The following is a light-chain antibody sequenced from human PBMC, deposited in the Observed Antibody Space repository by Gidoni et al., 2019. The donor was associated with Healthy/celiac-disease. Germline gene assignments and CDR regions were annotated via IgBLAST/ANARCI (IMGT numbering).Light chain of an antibody. CDR2: WAS. CDR3: QQYYSTPRT. Sequence: DIVMTQSPDSLAVSLGERATINCKSSQSVLYSSDNKNYLAWYQQKPGQPPKPLIYWASTRESGVLDRFSGSGSGTDFTLTITSLQAEDVAVYYCQQYYSTPRTFGQGTKVEIK. CDR1: QSVLYSSDNKNY. V-gene: IGKV4-1*01. J-gene: IGKJ1*01.